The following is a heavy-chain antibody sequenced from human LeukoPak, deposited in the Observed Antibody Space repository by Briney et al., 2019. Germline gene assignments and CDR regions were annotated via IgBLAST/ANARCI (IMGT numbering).Heavy chain of an antibody. CDR2: ISGSGGST. D-gene: IGHD3-22*01. CDR3: AKDPYDSSGYYYY. J-gene: IGHJ4*02. CDR1: GFTFSSYA. Sequence: PGGSLRLSCAASGFTFSSYAMSWVRQAPGKGLEWVSAISGSGGSTYYADSVKGQFTISRDNSKNTLYLQMNSLRAEDTAVYYCAKDPYDSSGYYYYWGQGTLVTVSS. V-gene: IGHV3-23*01.